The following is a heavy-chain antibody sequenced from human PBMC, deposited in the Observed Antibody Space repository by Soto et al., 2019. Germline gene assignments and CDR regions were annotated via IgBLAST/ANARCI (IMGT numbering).Heavy chain of an antibody. CDR3: ASGFCNSGYTYVGWFDS. J-gene: IGHJ5*01. V-gene: IGHV3-30*04. Sequence: GGSLRLSCAASGFTFSSYAMHWVRQAPGKGLEWVAGISYTGSNKYYADSVKGRFTISRDNSKNTLYLQMNSLRAEDTAVYYFASGFCNSGYTYVGWFDSWGQGTLVTVSS. D-gene: IGHD1-26*01. CDR2: ISYTGSNK. CDR1: GFTFSSYA.